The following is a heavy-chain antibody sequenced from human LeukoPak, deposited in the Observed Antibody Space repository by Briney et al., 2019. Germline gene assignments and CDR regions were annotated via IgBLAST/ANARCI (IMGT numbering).Heavy chain of an antibody. CDR1: GFTFEDHV. V-gene: IGHV3-9*01. CDR3: AKDLGGSATTV. D-gene: IGHD2-2*01. J-gene: IGHJ4*02. Sequence: GGSLRLSCAASGFTFEDHVMHWVRQAPGKGLVWVSSISWSGDSMGYADAVKGRFTISRDNAKNSLFLQKNSLRVEDTALYYCAKDLGGSATTVWGQGTLVTVSS. CDR2: ISWSGDSM.